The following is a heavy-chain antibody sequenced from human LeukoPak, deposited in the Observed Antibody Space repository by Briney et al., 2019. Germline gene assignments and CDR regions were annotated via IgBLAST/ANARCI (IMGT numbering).Heavy chain of an antibody. V-gene: IGHV1-2*02. CDR2: INPNSGGT. CDR3: ARDATIIAAAVGGY. D-gene: IGHD6-13*01. J-gene: IGHJ4*02. Sequence: GASVKVSCKASGYTFTSYDINWVRQATGQGLEWMGWINPNSGGTNYAQKFQGRVTMTRDTSISTAYMELSRLRSDDTAVYYCARDATIIAAAVGGYWGQGTLVTVSS. CDR1: GYTFTSYD.